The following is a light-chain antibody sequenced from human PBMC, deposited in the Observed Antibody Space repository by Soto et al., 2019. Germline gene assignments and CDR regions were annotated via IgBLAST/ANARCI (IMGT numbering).Light chain of an antibody. Sequence: QSALTQPPSASGSPGQSVTISCTGTSSDVGRYNYVSWYQQHPGKAPKVLIYDVSKRPSGVPDRFSGSKSGNTASLTVSGLQAEDEADYYCFSYAGSNNLFGGGTKLTVL. CDR3: FSYAGSNNL. J-gene: IGLJ3*02. CDR2: DVS. V-gene: IGLV2-8*01. CDR1: SSDVGRYNY.